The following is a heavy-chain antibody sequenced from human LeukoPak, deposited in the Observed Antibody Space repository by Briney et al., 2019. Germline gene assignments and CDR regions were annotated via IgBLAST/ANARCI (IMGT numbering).Heavy chain of an antibody. D-gene: IGHD5-24*01. J-gene: IGHJ4*02. Sequence: GGSLRLSCAASGFTFSTYAMSWVRQAPGKGLEWVSAISGSGGSTYYADSVKGRFTISRDNSKNTLYLQMNSLRAEDTAVYYCAKVSKKSRRDEGGPDFDYWGQGTLVTVSS. CDR1: GFTFSTYA. CDR2: ISGSGGST. CDR3: AKVSKKSRRDEGGPDFDY. V-gene: IGHV3-23*01.